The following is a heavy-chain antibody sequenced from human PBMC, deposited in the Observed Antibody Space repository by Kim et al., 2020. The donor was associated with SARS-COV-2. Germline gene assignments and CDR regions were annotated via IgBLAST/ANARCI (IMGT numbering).Heavy chain of an antibody. J-gene: IGHJ4*02. V-gene: IGHV4-34*01. Sequence: SETLSLTCAVYGGSFSGYYWSWIRQPPGKGLEWIGEINHSGSTNYNPSLKSRVTISVDTSKNQFSLKLSSVTAADTAVYYCATLLGPLGVANPRKGIDYWGQGTLVTVSS. CDR3: ATLLGPLGVANPRKGIDY. D-gene: IGHD3-3*01. CDR1: GGSFSGYY. CDR2: INHSGST.